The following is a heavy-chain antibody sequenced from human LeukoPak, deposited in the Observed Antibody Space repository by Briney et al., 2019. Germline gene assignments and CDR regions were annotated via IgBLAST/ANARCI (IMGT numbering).Heavy chain of an antibody. D-gene: IGHD2/OR15-2a*01. CDR1: GGSISSSSYY. CDR2: IYYSGST. Sequence: SETLSLTGTVSGGSISSSSYYWGWIRQPPGKGLEWIGSIYYSGSTYYNPSLKSRVTISVDTSKNQFSLKLSSVTAADTAVYYCARQYYFHLDYWGQGTLVTVSS. CDR3: ARQYYFHLDY. J-gene: IGHJ4*02. V-gene: IGHV4-39*01.